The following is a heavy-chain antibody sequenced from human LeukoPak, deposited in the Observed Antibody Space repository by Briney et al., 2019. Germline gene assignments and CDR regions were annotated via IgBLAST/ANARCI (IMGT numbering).Heavy chain of an antibody. CDR2: ISGSGGST. V-gene: IGHV3-23*01. J-gene: IGHJ4*02. D-gene: IGHD3-10*01. CDR1: GFTFSSYA. Sequence: GGSLRLSCAASGFTFSSYAMSWVRQAPGKGLEWVSAISGSGGSTYYADSVKGRFTISRDNSKNTLHLQMNSLRAEDTAVYYCAKDGYGSGSYYLTDYWGQGTLVTVSS. CDR3: AKDGYGSGSYYLTDY.